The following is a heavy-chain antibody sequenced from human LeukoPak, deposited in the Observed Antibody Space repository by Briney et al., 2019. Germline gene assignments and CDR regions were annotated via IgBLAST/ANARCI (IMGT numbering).Heavy chain of an antibody. CDR2: IYYTGST. J-gene: IGHJ6*03. D-gene: IGHD2-15*01. CDR3: ARQLNPHKLPSLRVYYMDV. CDR1: GGSISSSSYY. V-gene: IGHV4-39*01. Sequence: SETHSLTCTVSGGSISSSSYYWGWIRQPPGKGLECIGSIYYTGSTHYNPSLNTRITISVDTSKNQFFLKLSSVTPADTAVYYCARQLNPHKLPSLRVYYMDVWGKGTTVTIS.